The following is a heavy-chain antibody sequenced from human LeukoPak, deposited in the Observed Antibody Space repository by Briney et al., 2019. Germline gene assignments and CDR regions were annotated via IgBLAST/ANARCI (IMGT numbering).Heavy chain of an antibody. J-gene: IGHJ5*02. CDR3: ARRGGKSWFDP. D-gene: IGHD4-23*01. Sequence: SETLSLTCTVSGGSISSGGYYWSWIRQPPGKGLEWIGYIYHSGSTYYNPSLKSRVTISVDRSKNQFSLKLSSVTAADTAVYYCARRGGKSWFDPWGQGTLVTVSS. CDR1: GGSISSGGYY. V-gene: IGHV4-30-2*01. CDR2: IYHSGST.